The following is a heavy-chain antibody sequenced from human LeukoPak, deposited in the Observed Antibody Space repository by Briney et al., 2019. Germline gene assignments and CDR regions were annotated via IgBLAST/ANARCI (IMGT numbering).Heavy chain of an antibody. V-gene: IGHV3-23*01. CDR3: AKDGFDYSDSSGYYYFNY. D-gene: IGHD3-22*01. CDR2: ISGGGVAI. J-gene: IGHJ4*02. CDR1: GFTFSNHA. Sequence: GGSLRLSCAASGFTFSNHAMSWVRQAPGEGLQWVSAISGGGVAIYYADSVKGRFTISRDNSKNTLYLQMNILRAEDTAVYYCAKDGFDYSDSSGYYYFNYWGQGTLVTVSS.